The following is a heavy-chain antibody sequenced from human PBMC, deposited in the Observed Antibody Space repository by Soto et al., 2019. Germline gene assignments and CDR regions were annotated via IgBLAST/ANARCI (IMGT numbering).Heavy chain of an antibody. D-gene: IGHD3-10*01. J-gene: IGHJ5*02. CDR3: ARSSSLVRAAPFAP. V-gene: IGHV4-59*01. CDR2: MSYSGTT. CDR1: GGSISSYY. Sequence: QVRLQESGPGLVKPSETLSLTCTVSGGSISSYYWTWIRQPPGKGLEWIAYMSYSGTTNYNPSLNRRLTISIDPSKNQFSLKLSSVTAVDTAVYYCARSSSLVRAAPFAPWGQGNLVTVSS.